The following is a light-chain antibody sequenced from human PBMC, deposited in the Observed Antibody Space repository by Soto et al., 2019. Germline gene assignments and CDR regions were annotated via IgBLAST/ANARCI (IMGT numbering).Light chain of an antibody. V-gene: IGKV1-33*01. CDR3: QQYENLPT. J-gene: IGKJ5*01. CDR1: QNINNY. Sequence: DIQRTQYTSSLSASVGDRVTITCQASQNINNYLNWYQQKPGRAPKLLIYDASNLEAGVPSRFRGSGSGTDFTFTISRLQPEDIATYYCQQYENLPTFGQGRRLAIK. CDR2: DAS.